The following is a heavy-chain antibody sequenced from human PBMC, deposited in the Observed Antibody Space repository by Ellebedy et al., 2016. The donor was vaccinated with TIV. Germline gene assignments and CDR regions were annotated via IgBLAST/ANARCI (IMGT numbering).Heavy chain of an antibody. CDR2: IYHTGST. CDR1: GGSISSGDYY. CDR3: ARVRGPHNKNWFDP. J-gene: IGHJ5*02. D-gene: IGHD1-14*01. Sequence: SETLSLTCTVSGGSISSGDYYWSWIRQPPGKGLEWIAYIYHTGSTNYNPSLKSRVTLSIDTSKNQFSLNLSSVTAADTAVYYCARVRGPHNKNWFDPWGQGTQVTVSS. V-gene: IGHV4-61*08.